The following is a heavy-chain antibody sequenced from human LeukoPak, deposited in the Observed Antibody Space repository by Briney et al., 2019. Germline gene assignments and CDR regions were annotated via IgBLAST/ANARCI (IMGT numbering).Heavy chain of an antibody. Sequence: GGSLRLSCAASGFTVSSNYMIWVRQAPGKGLEWVSLIHGGGTTYYPGSVKGRFTISSDSSKNTAYLEMNSLRAEDTAVYYCARAPNYGDYGGQWGRGTLVTVSS. D-gene: IGHD4-17*01. CDR3: ARAPNYGDYGGQ. J-gene: IGHJ4*02. CDR1: GFTVSSNY. V-gene: IGHV3-53*01. CDR2: IHGGGTT.